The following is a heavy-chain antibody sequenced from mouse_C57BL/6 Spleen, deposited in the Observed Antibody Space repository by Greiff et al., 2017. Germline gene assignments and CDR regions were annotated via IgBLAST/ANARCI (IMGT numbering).Heavy chain of an antibody. Sequence: QVHVKQSGAELVKPGASVKISCKASGYAFSSYWMNWVKQRPGKGLEWIGQIYPGDGDTNYNGKFKGKATLTADKSSSTAYMQLSSLTSEDSAVYFCARKDTTEYYYAMDYWGQGTSVTVSS. D-gene: IGHD1-1*01. V-gene: IGHV1-80*01. J-gene: IGHJ4*01. CDR1: GYAFSSYW. CDR3: ARKDTTEYYYAMDY. CDR2: IYPGDGDT.